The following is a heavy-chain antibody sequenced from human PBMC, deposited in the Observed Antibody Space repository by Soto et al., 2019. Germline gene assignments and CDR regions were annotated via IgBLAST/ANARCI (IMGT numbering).Heavy chain of an antibody. V-gene: IGHV3-30-3*01. CDR1: GFTFSGYA. D-gene: IGHD6-19*01. J-gene: IGHJ6*02. CDR3: ARDRAGTDYHYYGMDV. Sequence: GGSLRLSCAASGFTFSGYAMHWVRQAPGKGLEWVAVISYDGSNKHYADSVKGRFTISRDNSKNTLYLQMNSLRAEDTAVYYCARDRAGTDYHYYGMDVWGQGTTVTVSS. CDR2: ISYDGSNK.